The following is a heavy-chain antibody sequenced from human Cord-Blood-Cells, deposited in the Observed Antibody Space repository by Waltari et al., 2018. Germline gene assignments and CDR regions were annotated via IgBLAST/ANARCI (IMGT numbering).Heavy chain of an antibody. CDR3: ARLAARDAFDI. Sequence: QVPLVQSGAEVKKPGSSVKVSCKASGGTFSSYAISWVRQAPGQGLEWMEGIIPIFGTANYAQKFQGRVTITADESTSTAYRELSSLRSEDTAVYYCARLAARDAFDIWGQGTMVTVSS. CDR1: GGTFSSYA. D-gene: IGHD6-6*01. CDR2: IIPIFGTA. V-gene: IGHV1-69*01. J-gene: IGHJ3*02.